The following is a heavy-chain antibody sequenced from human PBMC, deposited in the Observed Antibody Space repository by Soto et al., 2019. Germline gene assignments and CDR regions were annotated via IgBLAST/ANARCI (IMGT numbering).Heavy chain of an antibody. CDR1: GYTFTGYY. J-gene: IGHJ3*02. CDR2: INPNSGGT. D-gene: IGHD3-22*01. CDR3: ARDARSGYYDSSAHDAVDT. V-gene: IGHV1-2*04. Sequence: ASVKVSCKASGYTFTGYYMHWVRQAPGQGLEWMGWINPNSGGTNYAQKFQGWVTMTRDTSISTAYMELSRLRSDDTAVYYCARDARSGYYDSSAHDAVDTWGQGTMVTV.